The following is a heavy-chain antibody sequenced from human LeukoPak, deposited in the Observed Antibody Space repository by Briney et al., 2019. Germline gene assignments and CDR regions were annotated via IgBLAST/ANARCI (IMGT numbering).Heavy chain of an antibody. V-gene: IGHV3-23*01. CDR3: AKVYCGGDCYSGPFDY. D-gene: IGHD2-21*02. CDR2: ISGSGGST. J-gene: IGHJ4*02. Sequence: GGSLRLSCAASGFTFSSYAMSWVRQAPGKGLEWVSAISGSGGSTYYADSVKGRFTISRDNSKNTLYLQMNSLRVEDTAVYYCAKVYCGGDCYSGPFDYWGQGTLVTVSS. CDR1: GFTFSSYA.